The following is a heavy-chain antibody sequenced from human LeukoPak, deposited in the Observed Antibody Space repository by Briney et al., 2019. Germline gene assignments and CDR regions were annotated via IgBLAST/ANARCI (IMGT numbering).Heavy chain of an antibody. J-gene: IGHJ4*02. V-gene: IGHV3-23*01. CDR2: ISGSGGST. CDR1: GFTFSSYA. Sequence: GGSLRLSCAASGFTFSSYAMSWVRQAPGKGLEWVSAISGSGGSTYYADSVKGRFTISRDNSKNTLHLQMSSLRAEETAVYYCAKIQDRLRGEFDYWGQGTLVTVSS. CDR3: AKIQDRLRGEFDY.